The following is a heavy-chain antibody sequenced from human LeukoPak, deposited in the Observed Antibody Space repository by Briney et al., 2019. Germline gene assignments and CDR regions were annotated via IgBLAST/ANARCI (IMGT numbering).Heavy chain of an antibody. V-gene: IGHV3-53*04. D-gene: IGHD3-10*01. CDR3: ARDFDYYGSGSARDV. CDR1: GFTVSSNY. CDR2: IYSGGST. Sequence: GGSLRLSCAASGFTVSSNYMSWVRQAPGKGLEWVSVIYSGGSTYYADSVKGRFTISRHNSKNTLYLQMNSLRVEDTAVYYCARDFDYYGSGSARDVWGQGTTVTVSS. J-gene: IGHJ6*02.